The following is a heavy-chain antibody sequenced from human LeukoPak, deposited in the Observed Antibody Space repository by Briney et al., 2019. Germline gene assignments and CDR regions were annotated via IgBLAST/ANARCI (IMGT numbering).Heavy chain of an antibody. V-gene: IGHV4-39*01. D-gene: IGHD3-10*01. Sequence: SETLSLTCSVSGGSITSSFYWGWIRRPPGKGLEWIGSIFYTGSTYYSPSLKSRVTMSVDTSKNQFSLNLNSMTAADTAVYYCATQEIRGAKRSFDYWGQGILVTVSS. J-gene: IGHJ4*02. CDR3: ATQEIRGAKRSFDY. CDR2: IFYTGST. CDR1: GGSITSSFY.